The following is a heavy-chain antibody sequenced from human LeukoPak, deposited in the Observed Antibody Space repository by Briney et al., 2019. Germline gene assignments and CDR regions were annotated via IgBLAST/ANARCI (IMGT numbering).Heavy chain of an antibody. Sequence: GGSLRLSCAASGFTVSSHDMSWVRQAPGKGLEWVSVIYMGGSTFYADSVKGRFTISRHTSKNTLYLQMNSLRPEDTAVYYCARVGDEVAYTRGYLDHWGQGTLVTVSS. D-gene: IGHD3-16*01. CDR1: GFTVSSHD. V-gene: IGHV3-53*04. J-gene: IGHJ4*02. CDR2: IYMGGST. CDR3: ARVGDEVAYTRGYLDH.